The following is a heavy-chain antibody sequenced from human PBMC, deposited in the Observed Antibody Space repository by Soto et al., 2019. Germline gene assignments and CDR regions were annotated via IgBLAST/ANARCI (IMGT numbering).Heavy chain of an antibody. CDR1: GFTFSSYA. CDR3: ARDQTSGDYGSGSYYFDY. CDR2: ISYDGSNK. J-gene: IGHJ4*02. D-gene: IGHD3-10*01. Sequence: GGSLRLSCAASGFTFSSYAMHWVRQAPGKGLEWVAVISYDGSNKYYADSVKGRFTISRDNSENTLYLQMNSLRAEDTAVYYCARDQTSGDYGSGSYYFDYWGQGTLVTVSS. V-gene: IGHV3-30-3*01.